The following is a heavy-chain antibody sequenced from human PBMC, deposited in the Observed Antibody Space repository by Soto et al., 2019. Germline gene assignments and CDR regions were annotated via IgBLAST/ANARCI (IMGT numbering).Heavy chain of an antibody. D-gene: IGHD2-8*01. CDR3: ARATLGVNWFDP. CDR1: GGSISSGGYY. Sequence: QVQLQESGPGLVKPSQTLSLTCTVSGGSISSGGYYWSWIRQHPGKGLEWIGYIYYSGSSYYNPSLKSRVIISVDTSKNQFSLKLSSVTAADTPVYYCARATLGVNWFDPWGQGTLVTVSS. V-gene: IGHV4-31*03. CDR2: IYYSGSS. J-gene: IGHJ5*02.